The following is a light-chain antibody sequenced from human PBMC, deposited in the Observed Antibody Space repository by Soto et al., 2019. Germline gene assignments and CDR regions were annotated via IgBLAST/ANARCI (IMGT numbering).Light chain of an antibody. Sequence: EIVLTQSPGTLSLSPGERATLSCRASQSMTRNFLAWYQQRPGQAPRLLIFGASSRATGIPDRFSGSGSGTDFTLTISRLEPEDFAVYYCQQYSVTPRTFGQGTKVEIK. CDR2: GAS. V-gene: IGKV3-20*01. CDR1: QSMTRNF. J-gene: IGKJ1*01. CDR3: QQYSVTPRT.